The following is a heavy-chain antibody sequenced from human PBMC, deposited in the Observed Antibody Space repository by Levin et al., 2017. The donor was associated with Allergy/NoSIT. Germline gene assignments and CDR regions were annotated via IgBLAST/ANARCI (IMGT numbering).Heavy chain of an antibody. CDR1: GYTFTSYG. CDR2: ISAYNGNT. J-gene: IGHJ3*02. Sequence: GASVKVSCKASGYTFTSYGISWVRQAPGQGLEWMGWISAYNGNTNYAQKLQGRVTMTTDTSTSTAYMELRSLRSDDTAVYYCARDLRWLARREIYDAFDIWGQGTMVTVSS. CDR3: ARDLRWLARREIYDAFDI. V-gene: IGHV1-18*01. D-gene: IGHD5-12*01.